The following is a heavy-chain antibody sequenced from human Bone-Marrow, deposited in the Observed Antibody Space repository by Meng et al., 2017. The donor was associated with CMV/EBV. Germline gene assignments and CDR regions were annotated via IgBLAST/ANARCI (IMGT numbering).Heavy chain of an antibody. CDR1: GFTFSSYG. CDR3: AKMSQYSTNYYYYYGMDV. D-gene: IGHD6-6*01. CDR2: IRYDGRNK. J-gene: IGHJ6*02. Sequence: GESLKISCAASGFTFSSYGMHWVRQAPGKGLEWVAFIRYDGRNKYYADSVKGRFTISRDNSKNTLYLQMNSLRAEDRAVYYCAKMSQYSTNYYYYYGMDVWGPGNTVTFSS. V-gene: IGHV3-30*02.